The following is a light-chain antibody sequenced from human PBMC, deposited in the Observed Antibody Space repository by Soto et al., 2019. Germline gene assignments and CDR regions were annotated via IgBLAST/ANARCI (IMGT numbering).Light chain of an antibody. J-gene: IGLJ1*01. CDR1: TSDVGDYNF. CDR3: CSYAGTYTYV. CDR2: DVT. Sequence: ALTQPRSVSGSPGQSVTISCTGTTSDVGDYNFVSWYQQHPGNAPKLMIYDVTKRPSGIPNRFSGSKSGNTASLTISGLQAEDEADYYCCSYAGTYTYVFGTGTKVTVL. V-gene: IGLV2-11*01.